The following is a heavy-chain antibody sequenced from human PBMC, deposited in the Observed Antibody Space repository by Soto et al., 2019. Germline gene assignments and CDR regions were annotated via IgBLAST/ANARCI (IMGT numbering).Heavy chain of an antibody. CDR1: GYTFSGYY. CDR3: ARSLTEGYCTITGCYTRPLYGMDV. Sequence: QEQLVQSGAEVKKPGASVKVSCKASGYTFSGYYIHWLRQAPGQGLEWMGWINPNSGGTSYAQKFQGRVTVTRDTPTSTAYMELSMLTSDDTAVYYCARSLTEGYCTITGCYTRPLYGMDVWGQGTTVTVSS. D-gene: IGHD2-2*02. J-gene: IGHJ6*02. V-gene: IGHV1-2*02. CDR2: INPNSGGT.